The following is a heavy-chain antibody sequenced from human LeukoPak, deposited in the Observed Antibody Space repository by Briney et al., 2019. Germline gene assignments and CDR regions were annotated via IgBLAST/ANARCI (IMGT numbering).Heavy chain of an antibody. CDR3: ARGDYGVDH. V-gene: IGHV4-30-2*01. CDR2: IYHSGST. J-gene: IGHJ4*02. CDR1: GGSISSGGYS. D-gene: IGHD4-17*01. Sequence: PSQTLSLTCAVSGGSISSGGYSWSWIRQPPGKGLEWIGYIYHSGSTYYNPSLKSRVTISVDRSKNQFSLKLSSVTAADTAVYYCARGDYGVDHWGQGTLVTVSS.